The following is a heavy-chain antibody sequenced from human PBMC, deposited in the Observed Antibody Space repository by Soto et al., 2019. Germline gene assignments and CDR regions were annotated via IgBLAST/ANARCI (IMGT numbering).Heavy chain of an antibody. Sequence: QVQLAQSGAEVKKPGASVKVSCKASGYPFTSYYLHRVRQAPGQGPEWMGRINVSDGSTRYAQNFQGRVTMTRDTSTTTVYMELSPLRSDDTAVYYCAREAAVAGTAFDHWGQGTLVTVSS. CDR3: AREAAVAGTAFDH. D-gene: IGHD6-19*01. CDR2: INVSDGST. V-gene: IGHV1-46*01. J-gene: IGHJ5*02. CDR1: GYPFTSYY.